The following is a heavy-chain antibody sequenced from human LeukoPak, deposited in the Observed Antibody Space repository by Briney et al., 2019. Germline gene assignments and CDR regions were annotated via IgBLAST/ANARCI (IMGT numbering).Heavy chain of an antibody. D-gene: IGHD2-15*01. CDR3: AKGQLVDYGMDV. Sequence: HPGGSLRLSCAASGFTFSSYAMHWVRQAPGKGLEWVAVMSYDGGHKYYADSVKGRFTISRDNSKNTLYLQMNSLRAEDTSVYYCAKGQLVDYGMDVWGQGTTVTVSS. V-gene: IGHV3-30*18. J-gene: IGHJ6*02. CDR2: MSYDGGHK. CDR1: GFTFSSYA.